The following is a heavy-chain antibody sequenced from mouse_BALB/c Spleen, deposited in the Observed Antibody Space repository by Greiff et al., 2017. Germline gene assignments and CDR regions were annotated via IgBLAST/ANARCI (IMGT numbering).Heavy chain of an antibody. Sequence: VQLQQSGAELVRSGASVKLSCTASGFNIKDYYMHWVKQRPEQGLEWIGWIDPENGDTEYAPKFQGKATMTADTSSNTAYLQLSSLTSEDTAVYCCKGTDYGGPWFAYWGQGTLVTVSA. J-gene: IGHJ3*01. D-gene: IGHD1-1*02. V-gene: IGHV14-4*02. CDR2: IDPENGDT. CDR1: GFNIKDYY. CDR3: KGTDYGGPWFAY.